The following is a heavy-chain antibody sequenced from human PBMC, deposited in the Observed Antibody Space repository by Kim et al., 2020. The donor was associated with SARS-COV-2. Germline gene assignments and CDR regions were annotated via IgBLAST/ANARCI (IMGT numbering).Heavy chain of an antibody. CDR2: IKSKTDSGTT. Sequence: GGSLRLSCAASGFTFSNAGMRWVRQAPGKGLEWVGRIKSKTDSGTTDYAAPGKCRFTNSTDNSKNTLYLYMNRRKTEDTAVSYCTTNHLNYHDSSGYYQPESWGPGNPVSVSP. CDR1: GFTFSNAG. D-gene: IGHD3-22*01. V-gene: IGHV3-15*01. J-gene: IGHJ5*02. CDR3: TTNHLNYHDSSGYYQPES.